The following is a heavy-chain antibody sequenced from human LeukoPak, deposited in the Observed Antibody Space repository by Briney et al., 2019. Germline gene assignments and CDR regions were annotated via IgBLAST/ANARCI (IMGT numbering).Heavy chain of an antibody. CDR2: ISNSGDTT. CDR3: ARSQSSSLIDY. Sequence: GGSLRLSCADSGFIFSTFAMTWVRQAPGKGLEWVSSISNSGDTTYYADSVKGRFTLSRDNSKNTLYLQMNSLTVEDTAVYYCARSQSSSLIDYWGQGTLVTVSS. J-gene: IGHJ4*02. CDR1: GFIFSTFA. D-gene: IGHD6-13*01. V-gene: IGHV3-23*01.